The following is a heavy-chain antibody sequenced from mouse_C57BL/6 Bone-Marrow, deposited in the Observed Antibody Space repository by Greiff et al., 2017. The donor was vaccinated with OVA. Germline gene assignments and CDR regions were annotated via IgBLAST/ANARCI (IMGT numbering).Heavy chain of an antibody. J-gene: IGHJ4*01. D-gene: IGHD1-1*01. CDR3: ARDYYGSSYNYAMDY. Sequence: VKLMESGAELARPGASVKLSCKASGYTFTSYGISWVKQRTGQGLEWIGEIYPRSGNTYYNEKFKGKATLTADKSSSTAYMELRSLTSEDSAVYFCARDYYGSSYNYAMDYWGQGTSVTVSS. CDR1: GYTFTSYG. CDR2: IYPRSGNT. V-gene: IGHV1-81*01.